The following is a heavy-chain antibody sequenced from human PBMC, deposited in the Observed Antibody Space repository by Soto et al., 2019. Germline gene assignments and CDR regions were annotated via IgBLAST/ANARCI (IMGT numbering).Heavy chain of an antibody. CDR1: GYRFTSYY. J-gene: IGHJ6*02. V-gene: IGHV1-46*01. D-gene: IGHD3-10*01. Sequence: ASVKVSCKASGYRFTSYYMHWVRQAPGQGLEWMGIINPSGGSTSYAQKFQGRVTMTRDTSTSTVYMELSSLRSEDTAVYYCASVTFRGVIIKDSPHGMDVWGQGTTVTVSS. CDR2: INPSGGST. CDR3: ASVTFRGVIIKDSPHGMDV.